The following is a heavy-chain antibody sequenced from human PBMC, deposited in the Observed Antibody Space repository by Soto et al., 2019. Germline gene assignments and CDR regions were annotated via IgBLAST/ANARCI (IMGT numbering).Heavy chain of an antibody. J-gene: IGHJ4*02. CDR3: TTDHNGEFDY. CDR1: GFTFSNAW. V-gene: IGHV3-15*01. CDR2: IKRKNEGGTT. Sequence: EVQLVESGGGLVKPGGSLRLSCAASGFTFSNAWMSWVRQAPGKGLEWVGRIKRKNEGGTTDFAAPVKGRFTISRDGAKNTLYLQMNSLKTEDTAVYYCTTDHNGEFDYWGQGTLVTVSS. D-gene: IGHD7-27*01.